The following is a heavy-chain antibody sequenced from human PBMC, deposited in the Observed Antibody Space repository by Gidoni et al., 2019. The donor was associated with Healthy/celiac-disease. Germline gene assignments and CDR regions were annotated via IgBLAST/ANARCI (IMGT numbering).Heavy chain of an antibody. Sequence: EVQLVESGGGRVKPGGSLRLSCAASGFTFRSYSMSWVRQAPGKGLEWVTSISSSSSYIYYADSVKCRFTISRDNAKNALYLQMNSLRTDDTAVYYCASIVYFTSKDFWSGSWGQGTLVTVSS. CDR2: ISSSSSYI. D-gene: IGHD3-3*01. CDR1: GFTFRSYS. CDR3: ASIVYFTSKDFWSGS. J-gene: IGHJ4*02. V-gene: IGHV3-21*01.